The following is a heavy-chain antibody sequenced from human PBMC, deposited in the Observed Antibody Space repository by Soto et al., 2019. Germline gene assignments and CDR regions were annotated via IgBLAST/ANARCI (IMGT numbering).Heavy chain of an antibody. Sequence: LRLSCAASGFTFSTYWMNWVRQAPGKGLEWVANIKHDASEKYYMDSVKGRFTISRDNAENSLYLQMNSLRAEDTAVYYCARAFSSPNWFDPWGQGT. V-gene: IGHV3-7*03. CDR3: ARAFSSPNWFDP. D-gene: IGHD6-13*01. CDR2: IKHDASEK. J-gene: IGHJ5*02. CDR1: GFTFSTYW.